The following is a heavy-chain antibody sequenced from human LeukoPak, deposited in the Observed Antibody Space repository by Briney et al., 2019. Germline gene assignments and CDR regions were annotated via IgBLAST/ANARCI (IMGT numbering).Heavy chain of an antibody. CDR2: IIPIFGTA. CDR1: GGTFSSYA. V-gene: IGHV1-69*05. CDR3: ASSYYYDSSGYFHFDAFDI. J-gene: IGHJ3*02. Sequence: SVKVSCKASGGTFSSYAISWVRQAPGQGLEWMGRIIPIFGTANYAQKFQGRVTITTDESTSTAYMELSSLRSEGTAVYYCASSYYYDSSGYFHFDAFDIWGQGTMVTVSS. D-gene: IGHD3-22*01.